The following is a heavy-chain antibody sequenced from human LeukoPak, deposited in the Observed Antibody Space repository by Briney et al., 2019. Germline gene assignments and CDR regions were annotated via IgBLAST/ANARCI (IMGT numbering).Heavy chain of an antibody. V-gene: IGHV1-18*01. CDR2: ISAYNGNT. CDR3: ARATLLVRGVMYY. D-gene: IGHD3-10*01. CDR1: GYTFTSYG. Sequence: ASVKVSCKASGYTFTSYGISWVRQAPGQGLEWMGWISAYNGNTNYAQKLQGRVTMTRNTSISTAYMELSSLRSEDTAVYYCARATLLVRGVMYYWGQGTLVTVSS. J-gene: IGHJ4*02.